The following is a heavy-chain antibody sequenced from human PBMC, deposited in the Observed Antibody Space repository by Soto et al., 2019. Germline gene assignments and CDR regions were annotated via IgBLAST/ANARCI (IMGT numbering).Heavy chain of an antibody. CDR1: GGSFSGYY. CDR3: AGQTSRITGLSY. CDR2: IYHSGRA. D-gene: IGHD1-20*01. Sequence: PSETLSLTCAVYGGSFSGYYWSWIRQPPGKGLEWIGEIYHSGRATYSPSLQSRVTISVNKSEKQFSLKLTSVTAADTAVYYCAGQTSRITGLSYWGQGTPVTVSS. V-gene: IGHV4-34*01. J-gene: IGHJ4*02.